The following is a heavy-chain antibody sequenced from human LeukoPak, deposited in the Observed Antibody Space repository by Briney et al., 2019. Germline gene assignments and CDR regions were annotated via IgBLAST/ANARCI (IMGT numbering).Heavy chain of an antibody. CDR3: TKRVKYGGTCAHFAD. CDR1: GFTFDNYR. D-gene: IGHD2-8*01. J-gene: IGHJ4*02. CDR2: VNADGGNT. Sequence: GGSLRLSCAASGFTFDNYRMSWVRQARGKGLDWVSAVNADGGNTYYADSVKGRFTTSRDNSKNTLILQMNSMRVEDTALYYCTKRVKYGGTCAHFADCGQATLVTVSS. V-gene: IGHV3-23*01.